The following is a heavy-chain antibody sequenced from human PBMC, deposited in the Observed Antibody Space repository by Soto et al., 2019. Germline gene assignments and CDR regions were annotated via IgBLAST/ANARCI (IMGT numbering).Heavy chain of an antibody. V-gene: IGHV3-23*01. J-gene: IGHJ6*02. CDR1: GFTFSSYG. CDR2: ISGSGGST. Sequence: GGSLRLSCAASGFTFSSYGMHWVRQAPGKGLEWVSAISGSGGSTYYADSVKGRFTISRDNSKNTLYLQMNSLRAEDTAVYYCAKVGLLMTYYGMDVWGQGTTVTVSS. CDR3: AKVGLLMTYYGMDV. D-gene: IGHD1-26*01.